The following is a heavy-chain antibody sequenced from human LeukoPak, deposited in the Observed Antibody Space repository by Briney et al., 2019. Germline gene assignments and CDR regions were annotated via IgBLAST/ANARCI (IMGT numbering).Heavy chain of an antibody. D-gene: IGHD6-19*01. J-gene: IGHJ4*02. CDR2: INHSGST. CDR3: ARQDDTPLYSSGWYVPFDY. V-gene: IGHV4-34*01. CDR1: GGSFSGYY. Sequence: SETLSLTCAVYGGSFSGYYWSWIHQPPGKGLEWIGEINHSGSTNYNPSLKSRVTISVDTSKNQFSLKLSSVTAADTAVYYCARQDDTPLYSSGWYVPFDYWGQGTLVTVSS.